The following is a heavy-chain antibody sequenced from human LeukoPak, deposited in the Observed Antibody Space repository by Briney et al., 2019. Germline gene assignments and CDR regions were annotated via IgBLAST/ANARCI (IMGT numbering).Heavy chain of an antibody. Sequence: SETLSLTCTVSGYSISSGYYWGWVRQPPGKGLEWIANLYHSGSTYYNPSLKSRVTISVDTSKNQFSLKLSSVTAADTAVYYCASEAWYYMDVWGKGTTVTVSS. CDR3: ASEAWYYMDV. CDR2: LYHSGST. J-gene: IGHJ6*03. V-gene: IGHV4-38-2*02. CDR1: GYSISSGYY.